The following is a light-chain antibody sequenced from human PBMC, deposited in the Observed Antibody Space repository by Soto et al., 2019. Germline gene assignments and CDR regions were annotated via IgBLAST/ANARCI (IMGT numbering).Light chain of an antibody. CDR1: QDISNH. CDR2: AAS. Sequence: DIQMTQSPCSLSASVGDSVTITCRASQDISNHLAWFQQKPGKTPKTLISAASSLQSGVPSKFSCRGSGTDFTLTISSLQPEDLATYYCQQYHSYPFSSGGGTKVEIK. V-gene: IGKV1-16*02. J-gene: IGKJ4*01. CDR3: QQYHSYPFS.